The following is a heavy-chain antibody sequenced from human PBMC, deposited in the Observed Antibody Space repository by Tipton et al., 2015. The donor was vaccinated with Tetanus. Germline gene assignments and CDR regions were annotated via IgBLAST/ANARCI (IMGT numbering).Heavy chain of an antibody. CDR1: GFIFSTYS. CDR3: ARDPHTIRTGNHRGFDY. CDR2: ITGSGHI. V-gene: IGHV3-21*04. D-gene: IGHD3-10*01. J-gene: IGHJ4*02. Sequence: SLRLSCAASGFIFSTYSMNWVRQAPGKGLEWVSSITGSGHITYADSVKGRFTISRDNAKNSVYLQMDSLRAEDTAVYYCARDPHTIRTGNHRGFDYWGQGTKVTVSS.